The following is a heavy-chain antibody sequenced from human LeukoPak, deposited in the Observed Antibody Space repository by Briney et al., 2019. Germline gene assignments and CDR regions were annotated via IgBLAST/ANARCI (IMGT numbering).Heavy chain of an antibody. V-gene: IGHV4-34*01. J-gene: IGHJ4*02. CDR2: INHSGST. D-gene: IGHD4-23*01. Sequence: ASETLSLTCAVYGGSFSSYYWSWIRQPPGKGLEWIGEINHSGSTNYNPSLKSRVTISVDTSKNQFSLKLSSVTAADTAVYYCARTTVVAKHFDYWGQGTLVTVSS. CDR3: ARTTVVAKHFDY. CDR1: GGSFSSYY.